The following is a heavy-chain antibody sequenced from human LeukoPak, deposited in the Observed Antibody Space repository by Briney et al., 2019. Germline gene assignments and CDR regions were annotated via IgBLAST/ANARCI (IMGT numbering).Heavy chain of an antibody. D-gene: IGHD5-18*01. CDR2: MNPNSGNT. CDR3: ARGLVDTAIDI. CDR1: GYTFTSYD. V-gene: IGHV1-8*01. J-gene: IGHJ3*02. Sequence: ASVKVSCKASGYTFTSYDIIWVRQAPGQGLEWMGWMNPNSGNTGYAQKFQGRVTMTRNTSISTAYMELSSLRSEDTAVYYCARGLVDTAIDIWGQGTMVTVSS.